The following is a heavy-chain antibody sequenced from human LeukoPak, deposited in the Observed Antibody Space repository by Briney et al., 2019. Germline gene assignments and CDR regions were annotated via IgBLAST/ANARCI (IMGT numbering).Heavy chain of an antibody. D-gene: IGHD6-13*01. CDR3: ARVLGVAAAGTAEFDY. V-gene: IGHV4-59*01. CDR1: GGSISSYY. J-gene: IGHJ4*02. Sequence: SETLSLTCTVSGGSISSYYWSWIRQPPGKGLEWIGYIYYSGSTNYNPSLKSRVTISVDTSKNQFSLKLSSVTAADTAVYYCARVLGVAAAGTAEFDYWGQGTLVTVSS. CDR2: IYYSGST.